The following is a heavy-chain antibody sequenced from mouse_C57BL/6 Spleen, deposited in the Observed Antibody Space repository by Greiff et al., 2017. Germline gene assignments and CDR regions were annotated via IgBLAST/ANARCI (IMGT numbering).Heavy chain of an antibody. J-gene: IGHJ4*01. CDR2: IDPENGDT. CDR3: TTDYYGSSQNYYAMDD. Sequence: VQLQQSGAELVRPGASVKLSCTASGFNIKDDYMHWVKQRPEQGLEWIGWIDPENGDTEYASKFQGKATITADTSSTTAYLQLSSLTSEDTAVYYCTTDYYGSSQNYYAMDDWGKGTSVTVSS. CDR1: GFNIKDDY. D-gene: IGHD1-1*01. V-gene: IGHV14-4*01.